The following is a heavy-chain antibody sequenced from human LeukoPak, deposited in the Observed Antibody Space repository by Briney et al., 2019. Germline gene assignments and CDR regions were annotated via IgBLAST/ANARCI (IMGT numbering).Heavy chain of an antibody. CDR1: GFTFSSYA. Sequence: GGSLRLSCAASGFTFSSYAMHGVRQAPGKGLEGVAVISYDGSSKYYADTVKDRFTISRDNSKNTLYLQMNSLRAEDTAVYYCARGDGSGRPFDYWGQGTLVTVSS. CDR2: ISYDGSSK. J-gene: IGHJ4*02. CDR3: ARGDGSGRPFDY. D-gene: IGHD3-10*01. V-gene: IGHV3-30*04.